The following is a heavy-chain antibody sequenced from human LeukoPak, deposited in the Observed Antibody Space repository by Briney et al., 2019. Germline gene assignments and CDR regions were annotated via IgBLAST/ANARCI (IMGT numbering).Heavy chain of an antibody. CDR2: VSGSGDTT. Sequence: PGGSLRLSCAASGFPFSSYAMSWVRQPPGKGLEWVSGVSGSGDTTYYADSVEGRFTISRDNSKNTLYLQMDSLRAEDAAVYYCAKSDYYDESGHPSSFEYWGQGTLVTVSS. V-gene: IGHV3-23*01. CDR3: AKSDYYDESGHPSSFEY. J-gene: IGHJ4*02. CDR1: GFPFSSYA. D-gene: IGHD3-16*01.